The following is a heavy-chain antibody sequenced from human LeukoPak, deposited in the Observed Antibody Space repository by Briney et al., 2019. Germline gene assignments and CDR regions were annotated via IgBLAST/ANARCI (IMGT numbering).Heavy chain of an antibody. D-gene: IGHD3-22*01. J-gene: IGHJ4*02. CDR3: ARDDYYDSSGYKQYYFDY. CDR2: IWYDGSNK. Sequence: GGSLRLSCAASGFTFSSYAMHWVRQAPGKGLEWVAVIWYDGSNKYYADSVKGRFTISRDNSKNTLYLQMNSLRAEDTAVYYCARDDYYDSSGYKQYYFDYWGQGTLVTVSS. CDR1: GFTFSSYA. V-gene: IGHV3-33*08.